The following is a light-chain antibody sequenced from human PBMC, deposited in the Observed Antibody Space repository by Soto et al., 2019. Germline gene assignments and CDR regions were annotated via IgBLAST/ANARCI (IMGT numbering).Light chain of an antibody. CDR3: QQYTYWPPLT. J-gene: IGKJ4*01. V-gene: IGKV3-15*01. CDR1: QSVGSN. CDR2: GAS. Sequence: EVVMTQSPATLSVSPGERATLSCRASQSVGSNLAWYQQKPGQAPRLLIYGASTRATGIPARFSGSGSGTEFTLTSSSLQSEAFAFYYCQQYTYWPPLTFGGGTKVEIK.